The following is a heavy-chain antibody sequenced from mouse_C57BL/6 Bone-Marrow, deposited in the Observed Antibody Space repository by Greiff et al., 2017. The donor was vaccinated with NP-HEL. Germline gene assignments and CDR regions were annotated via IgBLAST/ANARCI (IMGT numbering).Heavy chain of an antibody. CDR2: ICPGGGT. CDR1: GFSLTSYA. V-gene: IGHV2-9-1*01. Sequence: QVQLKESGPGLVAPSQSLSITCTVSGFSLTSYAISWVRQPPGKGLEWLGVICPGGGTTYNSALKSSLSISKDNNKSTAVLKMNSQQPDGTARYYYSRMGYCGSSYPSDYYAIDYWGQGTSVTVSS. D-gene: IGHD1-1*01. CDR3: SRMGYCGSSYPSDYYAIDY. J-gene: IGHJ4*01.